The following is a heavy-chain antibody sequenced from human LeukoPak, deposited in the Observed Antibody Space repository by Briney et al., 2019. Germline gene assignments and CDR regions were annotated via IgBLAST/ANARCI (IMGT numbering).Heavy chain of an antibody. Sequence: GASVKVSCTASGYTFTSFDINWVRQATGQGLEWMGWMNPNSGNTGYAQKFQGRVTMTRNTSITTAYMELSSLRSEDTAVYYCARDETAIQLWFYAFDYWGQGTLVTVSS. J-gene: IGHJ4*02. CDR1: GYTFTSFD. D-gene: IGHD5-18*01. CDR3: ARDETAIQLWFYAFDY. V-gene: IGHV1-8*01. CDR2: MNPNSGNT.